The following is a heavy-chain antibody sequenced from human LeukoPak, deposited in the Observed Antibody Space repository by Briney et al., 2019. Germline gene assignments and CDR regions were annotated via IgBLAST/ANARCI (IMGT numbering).Heavy chain of an antibody. D-gene: IGHD6-13*01. Sequence: SETLSLTCTVSGGSISSSSYYWGWIRQPPGKGLEWIGSIYYSGSTYYNPSLKSRVTISVDTSKNQFSLKLSSVTAADTAVYYCARDKPRIAAAGIGGDYWGQGTLVTVSS. V-gene: IGHV4-39*07. CDR2: IYYSGST. J-gene: IGHJ4*02. CDR3: ARDKPRIAAAGIGGDY. CDR1: GGSISSSSYY.